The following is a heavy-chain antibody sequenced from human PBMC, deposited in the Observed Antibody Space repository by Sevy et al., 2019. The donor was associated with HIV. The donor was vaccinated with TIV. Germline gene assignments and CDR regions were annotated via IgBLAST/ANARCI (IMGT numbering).Heavy chain of an antibody. CDR2: IYGDCSGP. CDR1: GFIFNRYW. V-gene: IGHV3-74*03. D-gene: IGHD3-22*01. Sequence: GESLKISCAASGFIFNRYWINWVRQGSGKGLGWIARIYGDCSGPKYADSVKGRFTISRDNAHNTVQLQKNSLRAEDTGIYYCARGSYFYDNSHFSPFDSWGQGTLVTVSS. J-gene: IGHJ4*02. CDR3: ARGSYFYDNSHFSPFDS.